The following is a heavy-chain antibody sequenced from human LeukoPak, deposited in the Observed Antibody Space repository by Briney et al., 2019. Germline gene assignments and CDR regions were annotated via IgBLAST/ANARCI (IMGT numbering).Heavy chain of an antibody. V-gene: IGHV4-39*07. Sequence: SETLSLTCSVSGDSIITNNFYWAWIRQTPGKGLEWIASIFHSGSTNYNPSLTGRATISVYTSKNQFSLKLSSVTAADTAVYYCARRRPYFPLPYYFDYWGQGTLGTVSS. J-gene: IGHJ4*02. D-gene: IGHD3-9*01. CDR2: IFHSGST. CDR1: GDSIITNNFY. CDR3: ARRRPYFPLPYYFDY.